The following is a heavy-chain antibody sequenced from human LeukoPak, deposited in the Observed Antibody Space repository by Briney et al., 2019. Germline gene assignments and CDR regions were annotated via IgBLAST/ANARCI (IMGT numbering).Heavy chain of an antibody. J-gene: IGHJ4*02. CDR1: GFTFSNYA. Sequence: GGSLRLSCAASGFTFSNYAMSWVRQAPGKGLEWVSAISGSGGSTYYADSVKGRFTISRDNSKNTLYLQMNSLRAEDTAVYYCAKRSGLSGYYYATVDYWGQGTLVTVSS. CDR2: ISGSGGST. CDR3: AKRSGLSGYYYATVDY. D-gene: IGHD3-22*01. V-gene: IGHV3-23*01.